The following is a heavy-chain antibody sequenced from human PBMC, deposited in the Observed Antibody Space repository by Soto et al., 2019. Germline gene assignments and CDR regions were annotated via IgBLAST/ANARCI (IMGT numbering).Heavy chain of an antibody. CDR2: ISGSGSPI. CDR1: GFTFGSYE. D-gene: IGHD3-16*01. CDR3: ARGGRFFDA. V-gene: IGHV3-48*03. J-gene: IGHJ5*02. Sequence: EVQLVESGGGLVQPGGSLRLSCAASGFTFGSYEMNWVRQAPGKGLEWLSYISGSGSPIYYAESVKGRFIISRDSAKNPLYLQMTSLRAEDTAIYFCARGGRFFDAWGQGTLVTVSS.